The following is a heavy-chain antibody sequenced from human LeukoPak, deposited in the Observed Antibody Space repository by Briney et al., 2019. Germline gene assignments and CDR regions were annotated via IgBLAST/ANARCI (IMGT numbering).Heavy chain of an antibody. Sequence: GRSLRLSCAASGFTFSSYGMHWVRQAPGKGPEWVAMISDSGDRTYYADSVKGRFTISRDNSRHTLVLQMNSLGADDTAIYYCAKIAVNSGYYLRGWFDYWGQGTLVTVSS. J-gene: IGHJ4*02. CDR2: ISDSGDRT. D-gene: IGHD3-22*01. CDR3: AKIAVNSGYYLRGWFDY. V-gene: IGHV3-23*01. CDR1: GFTFSSYG.